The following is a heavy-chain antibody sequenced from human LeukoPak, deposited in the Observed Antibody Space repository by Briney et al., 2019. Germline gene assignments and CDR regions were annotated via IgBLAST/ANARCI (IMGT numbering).Heavy chain of an antibody. D-gene: IGHD2-2*01. Sequence: SVKVSCKASGGTFSSYAISWVRQAPGQGLEWMGGIIPIFGTANYAQKFQGRVTITTDESTSTAYMELSSLRSEDTAVYYCAREAVNKFQLLYFDYWGQGTLVTVSS. CDR2: IIPIFGTA. CDR3: AREAVNKFQLLYFDY. CDR1: GGTFSSYA. J-gene: IGHJ4*02. V-gene: IGHV1-69*05.